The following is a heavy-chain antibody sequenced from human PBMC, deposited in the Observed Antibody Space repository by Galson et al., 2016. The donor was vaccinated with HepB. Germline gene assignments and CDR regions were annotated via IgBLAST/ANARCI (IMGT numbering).Heavy chain of an antibody. J-gene: IGHJ4*02. CDR2: IYQTGTA. CDR3: TRGTLGTAATMAFDY. Sequence: SETLSLTCAVSGGSISNDYWWSWVRHYPGKKLEWIGEIYQTGTANYNPSFTPLATISVDNSKNQFPLRLESVTAADTAVYYCTRGTLGTAATMAFDYWGQGTLVSVSS. CDR1: GGSISNDYW. V-gene: IGHV4-4*02. D-gene: IGHD3-10*01.